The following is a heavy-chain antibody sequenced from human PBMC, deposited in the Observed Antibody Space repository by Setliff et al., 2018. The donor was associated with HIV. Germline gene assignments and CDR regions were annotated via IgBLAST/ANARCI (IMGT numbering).Heavy chain of an antibody. D-gene: IGHD1-26*01. CDR3: ATRTTGSYYDYFDY. J-gene: IGHJ4*02. V-gene: IGHV1-2*02. Sequence: ASVKVSCKASGGTSVTYAINWVRQAPGQGLEWMGWINPNSGGTNYAQKFQGRVTMTRDTSISTAYMELSRLRSDDTAVYYCATRTTGSYYDYFDYWGQGTLVTVSS. CDR2: INPNSGGT. CDR1: GGTSVTYA.